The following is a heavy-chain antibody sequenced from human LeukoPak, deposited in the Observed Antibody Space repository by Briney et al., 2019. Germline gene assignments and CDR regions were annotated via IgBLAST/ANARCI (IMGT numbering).Heavy chain of an antibody. V-gene: IGHV4-59*01. CDR3: ARGRIAASRGAARFDP. Sequence: SETLSLTCTVSGGSISSYYWSWIRQPPGKGLKWIGYIYYSGSTNYNPSLKSRVTISVDTSKNQFSLKLSSVTAADTAVYYCARGRIAASRGAARFDPWGQGTLVTVSS. CDR2: IYYSGST. D-gene: IGHD6-13*01. CDR1: GGSISSYY. J-gene: IGHJ5*02.